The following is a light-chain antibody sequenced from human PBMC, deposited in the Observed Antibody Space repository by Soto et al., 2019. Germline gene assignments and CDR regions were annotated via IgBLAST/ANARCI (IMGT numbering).Light chain of an antibody. CDR3: SSYTSSGTF. Sequence: QSALTQPASVSGSPGQSITISCTGTSSDVGGYNYVSWYQQHPGKAPKLMIYDVSNRPSGVSNRFSGSKSGNTASLTISGLQAEDEADYYCSSYTSSGTFFGTGTKLTVL. J-gene: IGLJ1*01. V-gene: IGLV2-14*01. CDR2: DVS. CDR1: SSDVGGYNY.